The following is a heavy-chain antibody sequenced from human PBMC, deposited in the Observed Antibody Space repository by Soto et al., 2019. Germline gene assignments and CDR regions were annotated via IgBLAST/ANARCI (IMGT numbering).Heavy chain of an antibody. Sequence: QVQLVQSGAEVKKPGASVKVSCKASGYTFTRYGISWVRQAPGQGLEWVGWISADNGDTTNAQRLQGRVTMTTDTSTSTAYMELRRLRFDDTAVYYCARGSLWFGESSDWFDPWGQGTLVTVSS. V-gene: IGHV1-18*01. CDR2: ISADNGDT. CDR3: ARGSLWFGESSDWFDP. CDR1: GYTFTRYG. D-gene: IGHD3-10*01. J-gene: IGHJ5*02.